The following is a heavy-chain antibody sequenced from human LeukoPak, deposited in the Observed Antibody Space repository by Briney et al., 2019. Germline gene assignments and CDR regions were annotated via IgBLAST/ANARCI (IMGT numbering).Heavy chain of an antibody. CDR3: AKSMTLQWRGFFDL. CDR2: ISSSSSYI. D-gene: IGHD6-19*01. V-gene: IGHV3-21*04. Sequence: GGSLRLSCAASGFTFSSYSMNWVRQAPGKGLEWVSSISSSSSYIYYADSVKGRFTISRDNAKNSLYLQKNSLRADDTAIYYCAKSMTLQWRGFFDLWGRGTHVTVSS. CDR1: GFTFSSYS. J-gene: IGHJ2*01.